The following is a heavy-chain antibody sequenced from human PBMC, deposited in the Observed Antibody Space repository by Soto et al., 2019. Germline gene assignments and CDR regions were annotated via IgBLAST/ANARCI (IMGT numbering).Heavy chain of an antibody. CDR2: TSGSGDTT. CDR1: GFTFSNYG. J-gene: IGHJ5*02. Sequence: EVQLLESGGGLLQPGGSLRLSCAVSGFTFSNYGMRWVRQAPGKGLEWVAATSGSGDTTYYADSVKGRFTISRDNSKNTLYVQINSLRADDTAVYYCAKDLGYDGSGIETWGQGTLVTVS. CDR3: AKDLGYDGSGIET. V-gene: IGHV3-23*01. D-gene: IGHD3-10*01.